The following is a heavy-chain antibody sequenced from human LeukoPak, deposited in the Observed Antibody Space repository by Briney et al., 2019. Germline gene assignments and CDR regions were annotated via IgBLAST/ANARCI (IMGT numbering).Heavy chain of an antibody. V-gene: IGHV4-4*02. CDR1: GGSISSSNW. Sequence: SETLSLTCAVSGGSISSSNWWSWVRQPPGKGLEWIGEIYHSGSTNYNPSLKSRVIISVDKSKNQFSLKLSSVTAADTAVYYCARVSSGATTVDYWGQGTLVTVSS. CDR2: IYHSGST. CDR3: ARVSSGATTVDY. D-gene: IGHD1-26*01. J-gene: IGHJ4*02.